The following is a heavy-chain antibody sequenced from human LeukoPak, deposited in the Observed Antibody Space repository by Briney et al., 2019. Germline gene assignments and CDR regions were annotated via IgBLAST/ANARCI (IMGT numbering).Heavy chain of an antibody. CDR2: IYSGGNT. CDR1: GFTVSSNY. Sequence: GGSLRLSCEASGFTVSSNYMSWVRQAPGKGLEWVSVIYSGGNTFYADSVKGRFTISRDNSKNTLYLQMNSLRAEDTAVYYCASHNWFDPWGQGTLVTVSS. V-gene: IGHV3-66*04. J-gene: IGHJ5*02. CDR3: ASHNWFDP.